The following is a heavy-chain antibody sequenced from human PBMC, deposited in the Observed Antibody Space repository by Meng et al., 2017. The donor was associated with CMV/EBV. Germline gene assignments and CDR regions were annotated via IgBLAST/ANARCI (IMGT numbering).Heavy chain of an antibody. CDR3: ARGVRTIQAAEYDY. Sequence: GESLKISCAASGFTFSSYAMHWVRQAPGKGLEWVAVISYDGSNKYYADSVKGRFTISRDNSKNTLYLQMNSLRAEDMAVYYCARGVRTIQAAEYDYWGQGTLVTVSS. CDR2: ISYDGSNK. CDR1: GFTFSSYA. J-gene: IGHJ4*02. V-gene: IGHV3-30-3*01. D-gene: IGHD2-15*01.